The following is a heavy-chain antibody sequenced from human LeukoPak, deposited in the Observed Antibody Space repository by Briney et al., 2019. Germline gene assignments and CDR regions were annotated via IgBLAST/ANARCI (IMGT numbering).Heavy chain of an antibody. V-gene: IGHV1-2*06. Sequence: ASVKVSCKASGYTFTGYYMHWVRQAPGQGLEWMGRINPNSGGTNYAQKFQGRVTMTRDTSISTAYMELSRLRSDDTAVYYCAXXXXXMHAFDIWGQGTMVTVSS. CDR1: GYTFTGYY. CDR3: AXXXXXMHAFDI. J-gene: IGHJ3*02. CDR2: INPNSGGT.